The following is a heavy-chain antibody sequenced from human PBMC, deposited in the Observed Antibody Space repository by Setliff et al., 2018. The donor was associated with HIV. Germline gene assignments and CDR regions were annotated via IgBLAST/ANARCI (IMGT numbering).Heavy chain of an antibody. Sequence: ASVKVSCKASGYTFTNYDIYWLRQASGQGLEWMGWMKPNSGNTGYAQKFQGRVTITRNTSISTAFMELSSLRSEDTAVYYCARGRPFRGAVAGPAHFAYWGQGTMVTVSS. CDR2: MKPNSGNT. CDR3: ARGRPFRGAVAGPAHFAY. J-gene: IGHJ4*02. V-gene: IGHV1-8*03. D-gene: IGHD6-19*01. CDR1: GYTFTNYD.